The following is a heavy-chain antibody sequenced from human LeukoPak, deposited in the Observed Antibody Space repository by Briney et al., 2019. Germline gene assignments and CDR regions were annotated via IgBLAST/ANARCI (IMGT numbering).Heavy chain of an antibody. D-gene: IGHD5-12*01. J-gene: IGHJ4*02. CDR1: GFTFSSYW. CDR3: TRERGGYSGYEDY. Sequence: GGSLRLSCAASGFTFSSYWMHWVRQAPGKGPVWVSRINSDGSSISYADSVKGRFTISRDNAKNTLYLQMNSLRAEDTAVYYCTRERGGYSGYEDYWGQGTLVTVSS. V-gene: IGHV3-74*01. CDR2: INSDGSSI.